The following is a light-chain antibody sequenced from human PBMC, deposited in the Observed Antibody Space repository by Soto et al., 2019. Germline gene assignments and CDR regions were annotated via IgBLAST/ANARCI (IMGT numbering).Light chain of an antibody. J-gene: IGLJ1*01. CDR3: TSYTSYSTLDV. CDR2: EVS. V-gene: IGLV2-14*01. Sequence: QAASVSGSPGQSITISCTGTSSDVGGYNYVSWYQQHPDKAPKLMIYEVSNRPSGVSNRFSGSKSGHTASLTISGLQSEDEADYFCTSYTSYSTLDVFGTGTKVTVL. CDR1: SSDVGGYNY.